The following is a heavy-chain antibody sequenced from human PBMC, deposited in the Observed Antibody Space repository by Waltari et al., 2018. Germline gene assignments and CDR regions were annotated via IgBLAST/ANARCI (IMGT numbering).Heavy chain of an antibody. Sequence: EGQLVESGGGLVQPGGSLKLSCAASGLTFSSFWMHWVRQVPGQGLVWVSRINSDGSDTSYADSVRGRFTVSRDNAKNMAYLQMNSLRAEDTAIYYCTRDSPSWIWGQGTMVSVSS. J-gene: IGHJ3*02. CDR1: GLTFSSFW. V-gene: IGHV3-74*01. CDR2: INSDGSDT. CDR3: TRDSPSWI.